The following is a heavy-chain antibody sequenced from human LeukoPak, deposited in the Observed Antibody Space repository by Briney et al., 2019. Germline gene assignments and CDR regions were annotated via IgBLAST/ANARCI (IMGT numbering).Heavy chain of an antibody. CDR1: GGTFSSYA. CDR3: ARASGYADSNWFDP. J-gene: IGHJ5*02. V-gene: IGHV1-69*05. Sequence: GASVKVSCKAFGGTFSSYAISWVRQAPGQGLEWMGGIIPISGTANYAQKFQGRVTITTDESTSTAYMELSSLRSEDTAVYYCARASGYADSNWFDPWGQGTLVTVSS. D-gene: IGHD5-12*01. CDR2: IIPISGTA.